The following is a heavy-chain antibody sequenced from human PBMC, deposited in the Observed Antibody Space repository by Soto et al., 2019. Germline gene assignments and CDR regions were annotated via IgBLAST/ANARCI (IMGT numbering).Heavy chain of an antibody. J-gene: IGHJ4*02. V-gene: IGHV1-69*13. D-gene: IGHD3-9*01. CDR2: IIPIFGTA. CDR3: ARSAGRYFPYYFDY. CDR1: GYTFTSYA. Sequence: SVKVSCKASGYTFTSYAIDWVRQAPGQGLEWMGGIIPIFGTANYAQKFQGRVTITADESTSTAYMELSSLRSEDTAVYYCARSAGRYFPYYFDYWGQGTLVPVSS.